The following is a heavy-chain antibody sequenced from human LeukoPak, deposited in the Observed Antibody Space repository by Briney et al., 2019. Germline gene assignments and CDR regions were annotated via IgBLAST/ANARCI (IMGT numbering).Heavy chain of an antibody. CDR1: GGSISSYH. V-gene: IGHV4-59*08. CDR2: ISNSGGT. CDR3: ARQNSGARLNV. J-gene: IGHJ6*02. Sequence: SETLSLTCTVSGGSISSYHWSWIRQPPGKGLEWIGYISNSGGTNYNPSLKSRVTISVDTSKNQFSLQLSSVTAADTAVYFCARQNSGARLNVWGQGTTVTVSS. D-gene: IGHD6-25*01.